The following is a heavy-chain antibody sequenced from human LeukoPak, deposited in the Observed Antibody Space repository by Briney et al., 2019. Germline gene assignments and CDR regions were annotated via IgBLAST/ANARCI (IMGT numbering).Heavy chain of an antibody. Sequence: SETLSLTCTVSGGSISNYYWSWIRQPPGKGLEWIGYIYYTGSTSYNPSLKSRVTISVDTSKKQFFLKLRSVTAADTAVYYCARDRGYCSSTSCHNYYYYGMDVWGQGTTVTVSS. CDR2: IYYTGST. J-gene: IGHJ6*02. CDR3: ARDRGYCSSTSCHNYYYYGMDV. D-gene: IGHD2-2*01. CDR1: GGSISNYY. V-gene: IGHV4-59*01.